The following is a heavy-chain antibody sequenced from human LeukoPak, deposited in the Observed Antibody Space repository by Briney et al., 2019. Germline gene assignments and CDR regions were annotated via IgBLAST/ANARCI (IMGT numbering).Heavy chain of an antibody. Sequence: PGGSLRLSCAVSGFTFSSCSMNWVRHAPGKGLEWVSSISSSSSYIYYADSVKGRFTISRDNAKNSLYLQMNSLRAEDTAVYYCARDAYGSGSRHFGGFDYWGQGTLVTVSS. V-gene: IGHV3-21*01. J-gene: IGHJ4*02. CDR3: ARDAYGSGSRHFGGFDY. CDR1: GFTFSSCS. D-gene: IGHD3-10*01. CDR2: ISSSSSYI.